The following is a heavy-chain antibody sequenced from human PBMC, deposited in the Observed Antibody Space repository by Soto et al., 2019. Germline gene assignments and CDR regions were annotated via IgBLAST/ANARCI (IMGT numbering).Heavy chain of an antibody. V-gene: IGHV1-8*01. CDR2: MNPNSGNT. D-gene: IGHD6-13*01. J-gene: IGHJ4*02. Sequence: ASVKVSCKASGYTFTSYDINWVRQATGQGLEWMGWMNPNSGNTGYAQKFQGRVTMTRNTSISTAYMELSSLRSEDTAVYYCAYFVNRGGVQQLAAAYWGQGTLATVSS. CDR1: GYTFTSYD. CDR3: AYFVNRGGVQQLAAAY.